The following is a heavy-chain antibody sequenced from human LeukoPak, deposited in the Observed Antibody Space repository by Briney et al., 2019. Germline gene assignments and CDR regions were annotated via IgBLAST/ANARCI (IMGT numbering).Heavy chain of an antibody. D-gene: IGHD1-14*01. V-gene: IGHV1-69*13. Sequence: SVKVSCKASGGTFSSYAISWVRQAPGQGLEWMGGIIPIFGTANYAQKFQGRVTITADESTSTAYMELSSLRSEDTAVYYCARPHPPHNWFDPWGQGTLVTVSS. CDR3: ARPHPPHNWFDP. J-gene: IGHJ5*02. CDR2: IIPIFGTA. CDR1: GGTFSSYA.